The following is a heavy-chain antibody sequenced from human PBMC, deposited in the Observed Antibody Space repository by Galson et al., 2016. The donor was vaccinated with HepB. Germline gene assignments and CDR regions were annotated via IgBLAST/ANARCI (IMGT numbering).Heavy chain of an antibody. CDR3: AKEPQKYSSGWYYYN. CDR2: VSFSGKVQ. CDR1: GFTFGDYG. J-gene: IGHJ4*02. V-gene: IGHV3-30*18. D-gene: IGHD6-19*01. Sequence: SLRLSCAASGFTFGDYGMHWVRQAPGKGPEWVGVVSFSGKVQYYADSVNGRFTISRDNSKNTLYLQMDSLRVEDTALYYCAKEPQKYSSGWYYYNWGQGALVTVSS.